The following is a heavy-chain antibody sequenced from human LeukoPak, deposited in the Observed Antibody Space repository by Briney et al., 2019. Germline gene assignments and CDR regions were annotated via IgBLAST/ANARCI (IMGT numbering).Heavy chain of an antibody. CDR3: AKVSVAGTITGYFDY. CDR1: GFTFSNFA. D-gene: IGHD1-7*01. Sequence: GGSLRLSCAASGFTFSNFAMSWVRQAPGKGLEWVSGVSGSGGTAYYADSVKGRFTSSRDTPKNTLYLQMSSLRVEDTAVYYCAKVSVAGTITGYFDYWGQGTLVTVSS. CDR2: VSGSGGTA. J-gene: IGHJ4*02. V-gene: IGHV3-23*01.